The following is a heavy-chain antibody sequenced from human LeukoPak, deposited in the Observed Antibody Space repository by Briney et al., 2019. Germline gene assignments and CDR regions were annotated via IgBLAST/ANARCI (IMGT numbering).Heavy chain of an antibody. V-gene: IGHV4-4*09. CDR2: IYTSGST. J-gene: IGHJ6*03. CDR3: ARLSSPDYYYYYMDV. Sequence: SETLSLTCTVSGGSISSYYWSWIRQPPGKGLEWIGYIYTSGSTNYNPSLKSRVTISVDASQDQFSLKLSSVTAADTAVYYCARLSSPDYYYYYMDVWGKGTTVTVSS. CDR1: GGSISSYY.